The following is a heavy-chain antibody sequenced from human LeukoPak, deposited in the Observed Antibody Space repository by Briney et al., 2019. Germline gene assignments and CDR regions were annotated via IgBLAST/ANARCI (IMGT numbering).Heavy chain of an antibody. CDR1: GYTFTSYA. D-gene: IGHD1-26*01. CDR3: ARELGSYEGGYYGMDV. CDR2: IRTSTGSP. J-gene: IGHJ6*02. Sequence: ASVKVSCKASGYTFTSYAINWVRQAPGQGLEYMGWIRTSTGSPTYAQGFTGRFVFSLDTSVNTAYLQISSLKAEDTALYYCARELGSYEGGYYGMDVWGQGTTVTVSS. V-gene: IGHV7-4-1*02.